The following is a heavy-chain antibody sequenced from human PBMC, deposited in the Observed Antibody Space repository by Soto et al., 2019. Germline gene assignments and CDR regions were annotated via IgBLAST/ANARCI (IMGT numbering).Heavy chain of an antibody. D-gene: IGHD3-22*01. CDR2: INPNSGGT. Sequence: ASVKVSCKASGYTFTGYYMHWVRQAPGQGLEWMGWINPNSGGTNYAQKFQGRVTMTRDTSISTAYMELSRLRSDDTAVYYCARSVSRITMIVPKYWGQGTLVTVSS. J-gene: IGHJ4*02. CDR1: GYTFTGYY. V-gene: IGHV1-2*02. CDR3: ARSVSRITMIVPKY.